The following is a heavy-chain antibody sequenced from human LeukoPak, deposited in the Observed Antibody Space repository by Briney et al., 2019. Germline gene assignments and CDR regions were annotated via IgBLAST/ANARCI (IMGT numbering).Heavy chain of an antibody. CDR1: GFTFSSYS. CDR2: IWYDGSNK. J-gene: IGHJ4*02. Sequence: GGSLRLSCAASGFTFSSYSMNWVRQAPGKGLEWVAVIWYDGSNKYYADSVKGRFTISRDNSKNTLYLQMNSLRAEDTAVYYCARDHQAHYDFWSGYSAGFDYWGQGTLVTVSS. D-gene: IGHD3-3*01. V-gene: IGHV3-33*08. CDR3: ARDHQAHYDFWSGYSAGFDY.